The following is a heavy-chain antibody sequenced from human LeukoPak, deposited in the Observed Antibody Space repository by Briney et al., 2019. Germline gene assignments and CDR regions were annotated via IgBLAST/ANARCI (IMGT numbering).Heavy chain of an antibody. CDR1: GGSIGSSNY. Sequence: SETLPLTCTASGGSIGSSNYGGWIRQPPGKGLEWIGSVYYSGHTYYNPSLKSRLTISMDTSKTHFSLNLTSVTAADTAVYYCGRAPDYWGRGILVTVSS. CDR3: GRAPDY. J-gene: IGHJ4*02. CDR2: VYYSGHT. V-gene: IGHV4-39*02.